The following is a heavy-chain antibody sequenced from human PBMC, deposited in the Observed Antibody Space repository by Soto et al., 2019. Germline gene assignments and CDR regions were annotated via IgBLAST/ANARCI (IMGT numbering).Heavy chain of an antibody. J-gene: IGHJ4*02. CDR2: ISGSGGST. V-gene: IGHV3-23*01. CDR3: AKTRITIFGVVSPGPYYFDY. CDR1: GFTFSSYA. Sequence: GGSLRLSCAASGFTFSSYAMSWVRQAPGKGLEWVSAISGSGGSTYYADSVKGRFTISRDNSKNTLYLQMNSLRAEDTAVYYCAKTRITIFGVVSPGPYYFDYWGQGTLVTDS. D-gene: IGHD3-3*01.